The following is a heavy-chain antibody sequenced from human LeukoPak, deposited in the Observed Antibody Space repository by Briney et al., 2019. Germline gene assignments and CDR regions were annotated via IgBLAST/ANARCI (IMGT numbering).Heavy chain of an antibody. J-gene: IGHJ4*02. V-gene: IGHV1-18*01. CDR3: ARQGLLWFGELFVEYYFDY. Sequence: ASVKVSRKASGYTFTSYGISWVRQAPGQGLEWMGWISAYNGNTNYAQKLQGRVTMTMTTDTSTSTAYMELRSLRSDDTAVYYCARQGLLWFGELFVEYYFDYWGQGTMVTVSS. CDR1: GYTFTSYG. D-gene: IGHD3-10*01. CDR2: ISAYNGNT.